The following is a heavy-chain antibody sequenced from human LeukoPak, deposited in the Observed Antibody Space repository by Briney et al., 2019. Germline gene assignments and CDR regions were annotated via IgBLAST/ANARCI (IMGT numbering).Heavy chain of an antibody. CDR1: GFTFRSYS. CDR2: IGGSSTSI. Sequence: GGSLRLSCAASGFTFRSYSMNWVRQAPGKGLEWVSSIGGSSTSIYYADSVKGRFTISRDNAKNSLYLQMNSLRVEDTAVYYCARDGAYSASNFWGQGTMVAVSS. CDR3: ARDGAYSASNF. D-gene: IGHD6-13*01. J-gene: IGHJ3*01. V-gene: IGHV3-21*04.